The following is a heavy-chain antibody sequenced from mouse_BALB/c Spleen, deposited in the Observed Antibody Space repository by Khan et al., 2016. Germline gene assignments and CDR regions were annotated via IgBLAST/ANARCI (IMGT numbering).Heavy chain of an antibody. D-gene: IGHD1-2*01. CDR1: GYSITSDYV. V-gene: IGHV3-2*02. CDR2: ISYSGST. Sequence: EVQLVESGPGLVKPSQSLSLTCTVTGYSITSDYVWNWIRQFPGDNLEWLGFISYSGSTIYNPSLKSRISITRDTSKNQFFLQLNSVTTDDTATYYCAVIHYYGYVDYWGQGTTLTVSS. J-gene: IGHJ2*01. CDR3: AVIHYYGYVDY.